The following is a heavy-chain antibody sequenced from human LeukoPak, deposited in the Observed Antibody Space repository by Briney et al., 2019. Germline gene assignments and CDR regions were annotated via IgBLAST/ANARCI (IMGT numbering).Heavy chain of an antibody. CDR3: ARSVGSNWSYFFDY. J-gene: IGHJ4*02. V-gene: IGHV4-59*01. CDR2: VYGGGVT. Sequence: SETLSLTCTVSGGSISSFHWNWLRQSPGRGLEWIGYVYGGGVTNYNPSLRFRVTMSIDTSKNKFPLNLKSVTAGDTAVYYCARSVGSNWSYFFDYWGQGTLVTVSS. CDR1: GGSISSFH. D-gene: IGHD6-13*01.